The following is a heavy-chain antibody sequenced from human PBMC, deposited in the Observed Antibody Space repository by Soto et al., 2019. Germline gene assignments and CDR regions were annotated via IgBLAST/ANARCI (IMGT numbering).Heavy chain of an antibody. D-gene: IGHD2-21*02. CDR2: INQGGST. J-gene: IGHJ4*02. CDR1: GGSFSGYY. Sequence: QVKLQQWGAGLVKPSETLSLTCVVYGGSFSGYYWTWIRQPPGKGLEWIGEINQGGSTNYNPSLKSRVTISVDTSKNQFSLKLSSVTAADTAVYYCARFAGSRSVVVTAIHFDYWGQGTLVTVSS. CDR3: ARFAGSRSVVVTAIHFDY. V-gene: IGHV4-34*01.